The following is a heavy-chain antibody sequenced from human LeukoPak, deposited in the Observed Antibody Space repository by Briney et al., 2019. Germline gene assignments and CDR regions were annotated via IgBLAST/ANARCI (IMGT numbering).Heavy chain of an antibody. CDR2: IYHSGST. CDR3: ARVDSSSLDY. D-gene: IGHD6-13*01. CDR1: GYSISSGYY. Sequence: SETLSRTCAVSGYSISSGYYWGWIRQPPGKGLEWIGSIYHSGSTYYNPSLKSRVTISVDTSKNQFSLKLSSVTAADTAVYYCARVDSSSLDYWGQGTLVTVSS. J-gene: IGHJ4*02. V-gene: IGHV4-38-2*01.